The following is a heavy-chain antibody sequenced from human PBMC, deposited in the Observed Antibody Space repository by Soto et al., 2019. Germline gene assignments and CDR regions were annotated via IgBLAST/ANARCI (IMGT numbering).Heavy chain of an antibody. CDR3: ARVLRYFDWAYFDY. Sequence: PSETLSLTCAVYGGSFSGHYWSWIRQPPGKGLEWIGEINHSGSTNYNPSLKSRVTISVDTSKNQFSLKLSSVTAADTAVYYCARVLRYFDWAYFDYWGQGTLVTVSS. V-gene: IGHV4-34*01. CDR2: INHSGST. J-gene: IGHJ4*02. CDR1: GGSFSGHY. D-gene: IGHD3-9*01.